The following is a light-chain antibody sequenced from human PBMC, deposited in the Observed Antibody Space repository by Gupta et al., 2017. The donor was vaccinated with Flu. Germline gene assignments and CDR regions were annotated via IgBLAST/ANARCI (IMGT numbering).Light chain of an antibody. V-gene: IGLV2-14*01. CDR3: SSCTSSTTVV. CDR1: SSDIGSYNY. CDR2: GVT. Sequence: QSALTQPASVSASPGQSIPISCTGTSSDIGSYNYVSWNQQHPGKAPQLLIYGVTNWPSGVSNRFSGSKSGDTASLTISGLQAEDEADYYCSSCTSSTTVVFGGGTKLTV. J-gene: IGLJ2*01.